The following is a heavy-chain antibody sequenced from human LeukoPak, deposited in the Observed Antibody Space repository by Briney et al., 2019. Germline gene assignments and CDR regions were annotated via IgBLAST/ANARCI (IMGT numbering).Heavy chain of an antibody. CDR2: IYYSGST. V-gene: IGHV4-59*01. J-gene: IGHJ3*02. Sequence: SETLSLTCTVSDGSISSYYWSWIRQPPGKGLEWIGYIYYSGSTNYNPSLKSRVTISVDTSKNQFSLELSSVTAADTAVYYCARSDYGDYYDAFDIWGQGTMVTVSS. CDR1: DGSISSYY. D-gene: IGHD4-17*01. CDR3: ARSDYGDYYDAFDI.